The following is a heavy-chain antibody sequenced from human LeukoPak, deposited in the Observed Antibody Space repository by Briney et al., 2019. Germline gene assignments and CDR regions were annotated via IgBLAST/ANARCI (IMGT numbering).Heavy chain of an antibody. Sequence: ASVKVSCKASGYSFTGYYMHWVRQAPGQGLEWMGWVNPNSGGTTYAQKFQGRVTMTRDTSISTAYMELSRLRSDDTAVYYCAREGYSSYWGQGTLVTVPS. J-gene: IGHJ4*02. CDR2: VNPNSGGT. D-gene: IGHD4-11*01. V-gene: IGHV1-2*02. CDR3: AREGYSSY. CDR1: GYSFTGYY.